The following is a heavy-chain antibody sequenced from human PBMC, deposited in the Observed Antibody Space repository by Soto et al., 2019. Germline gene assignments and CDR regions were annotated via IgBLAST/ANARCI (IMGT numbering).Heavy chain of an antibody. CDR2: TRNKANSYTT. J-gene: IGHJ4*02. CDR3: VRVAATYRLDY. Sequence: GGSLRLSCAASGLTLSDHYMDWVRQAPGKGLEWVGRTRNKANSYTTEYAASVKGRFTISRDDSKNSMYLQMNSLKTEDTAVYYCVRVAATYRLDYWGQGTRVTVSS. CDR1: GLTLSDHY. D-gene: IGHD6-25*01. V-gene: IGHV3-72*01.